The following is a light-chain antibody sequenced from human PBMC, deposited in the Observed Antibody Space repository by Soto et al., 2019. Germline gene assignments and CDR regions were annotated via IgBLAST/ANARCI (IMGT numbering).Light chain of an antibody. CDR1: SSDVGDYNY. CDR3: CSYAGSYTFVV. Sequence: SALTQPRSVSGSPGQSVTISCTGTSSDVGDYNYVSWYQQHPGKAPKLMIYDVSKRPSGVPDRFSGSKSGNTASLTISGLQAEDEADYYCCSYAGSYTFVVFGGGTKVTVL. CDR2: DVS. V-gene: IGLV2-11*01. J-gene: IGLJ2*01.